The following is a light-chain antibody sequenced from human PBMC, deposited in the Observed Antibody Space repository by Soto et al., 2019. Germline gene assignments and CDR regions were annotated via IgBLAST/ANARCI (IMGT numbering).Light chain of an antibody. CDR2: AAS. V-gene: IGKV1-27*01. Sequence: DIQMTQSPSSLSASVGDRVTITCRASQGISNYLAWYQQKPGKVPKLLIYAASTLQSGVPSRFSGSGSGTDFTFTISSLQPEDIATYYCQQYDNLPPALTFGGGTKVDIK. CDR1: QGISNY. CDR3: QQYDNLPPALT. J-gene: IGKJ4*01.